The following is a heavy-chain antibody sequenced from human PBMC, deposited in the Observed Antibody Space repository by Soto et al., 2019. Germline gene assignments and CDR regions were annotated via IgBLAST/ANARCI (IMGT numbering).Heavy chain of an antibody. CDR1: GDSMSSPSKY. CDR2: IYYSGDT. V-gene: IGHV4-39*01. CDR3: ARQGISATFDI. D-gene: IGHD2-15*01. J-gene: IGHJ3*02. Sequence: SETLSLTCTVSGDSMSSPSKYWGWIRQPPGNGLEWIGSIYYSGDTYYNPSLKSRVTMSVDTSKRQLYLKLSSVTAADTAVYYCARQGISATFDIWGQRTMVT.